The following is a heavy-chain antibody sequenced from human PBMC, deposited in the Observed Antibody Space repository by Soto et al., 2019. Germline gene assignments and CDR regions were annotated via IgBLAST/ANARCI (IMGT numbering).Heavy chain of an antibody. J-gene: IGHJ5*02. CDR1: GGSISSYY. V-gene: IGHV4-59*01. CDR3: ARDGYCSGGSCYPTHWFDP. Sequence: SETLSLTCTVSGGSISSYYWSWIRQPPGKGLEWIGYIYYSGSTNYNPSLKSRVTISVDTSKNQFSLKLSSVTAADTAVYYCARDGYCSGGSCYPTHWFDPWGQGTLVTVSS. CDR2: IYYSGST. D-gene: IGHD2-15*01.